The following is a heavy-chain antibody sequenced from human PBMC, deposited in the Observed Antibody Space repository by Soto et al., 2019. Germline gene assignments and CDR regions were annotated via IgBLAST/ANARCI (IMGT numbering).Heavy chain of an antibody. Sequence: EEQLLESGGDLVQPGGSLRLSCVASGITFRSRAMSRVRQAPGEGLEWVSVTTDTDGDRKYADSVRGRFTISRDNSKNTLYLQMDSLKTEDTALYYCIILDNGGKSPMGYWGQGTPVTVSS. CDR2: TTDTDGDR. J-gene: IGHJ4*02. CDR1: GITFRSRA. CDR3: IILDNGGKSPMGY. D-gene: IGHD4-17*01. V-gene: IGHV3-23*01.